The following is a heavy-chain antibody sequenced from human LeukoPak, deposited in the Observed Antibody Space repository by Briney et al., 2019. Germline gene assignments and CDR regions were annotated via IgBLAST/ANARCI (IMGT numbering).Heavy chain of an antibody. J-gene: IGHJ5*02. Sequence: SETLSLTCTVSGGSISSYYWSWIRQPPGKGLEWIGYIYYSGSTNYNPSLKSRVTISVDTSKNQFSLKLSSVTAADTAVYYCARETYYYDSSGLVHWGQGTLVTVSS. CDR3: ARETYYYDSSGLVH. CDR1: GGSISSYY. D-gene: IGHD3-22*01. CDR2: IYYSGST. V-gene: IGHV4-59*01.